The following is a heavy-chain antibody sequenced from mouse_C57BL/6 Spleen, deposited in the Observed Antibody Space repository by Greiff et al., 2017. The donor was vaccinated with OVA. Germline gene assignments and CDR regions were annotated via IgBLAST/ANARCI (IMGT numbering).Heavy chain of an antibody. D-gene: IGHD2-1*01. J-gene: IGHJ3*01. V-gene: IGHV1-61*01. CDR3: ARRGIYYGNYGWFAY. CDR1: GYTFTSYW. Sequence: QVQLKQPGAELVRPGSSVKLSCKASGYTFTSYWMDWVKQRPGQGLEWIGNIYPSDSETHYNQKFKDKATLTVDKSSSTAYMQLSSLTSEDSAVYYCARRGIYYGNYGWFAYWGQGTLVTVSA. CDR2: IYPSDSET.